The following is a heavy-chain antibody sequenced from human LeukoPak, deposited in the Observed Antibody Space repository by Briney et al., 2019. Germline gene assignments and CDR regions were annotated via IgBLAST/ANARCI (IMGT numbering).Heavy chain of an antibody. J-gene: IGHJ4*02. Sequence: SETLSLTCTVSGGSISSDGYYWSWIRQHPGKGLEWIGYIYYSGSTYYNPSLKSRVTISVDTSKNQFSLKLSSVTAADTAVHYCARDRIQLRAFDYWGQGTLVTVSS. CDR3: ARDRIQLRAFDY. CDR2: IYYSGST. CDR1: GGSISSDGYY. V-gene: IGHV4-31*03. D-gene: IGHD5-18*01.